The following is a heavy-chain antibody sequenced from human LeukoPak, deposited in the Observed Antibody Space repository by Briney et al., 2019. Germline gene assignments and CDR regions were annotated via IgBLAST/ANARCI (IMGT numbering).Heavy chain of an antibody. CDR3: VKGSSSGDY. V-gene: IGHV3-30*02. D-gene: IGHD6-19*01. J-gene: IGHJ4*02. Sequence: PGGSLRLSCAASGFTFSSYGMHWVRQAPGRGLEWVAFIWSDGINKYRADSVKGRFTISRDNSKNTLYLQMNNVRPEDTAVYYCVKGSSSGDYWGQGTLVTVSS. CDR2: IWSDGINK. CDR1: GFTFSSYG.